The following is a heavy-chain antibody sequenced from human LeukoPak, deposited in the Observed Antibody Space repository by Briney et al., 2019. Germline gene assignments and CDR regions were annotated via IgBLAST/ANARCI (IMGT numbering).Heavy chain of an antibody. CDR3: AKGSVGNADFAS. Sequence: GGSLRLSCAASGFTFSSFSMTWVRQAPGKGREWVSSIIVSCTTYYADSVKGRFTISRDSFRGTLFLQMDSLRVEDTAVYFCAKGSVGNADFASWGQGALVTVSS. J-gene: IGHJ4*02. D-gene: IGHD6-25*01. CDR2: IIVSCTT. CDR1: GFTFSSFS. V-gene: IGHV3-23*01.